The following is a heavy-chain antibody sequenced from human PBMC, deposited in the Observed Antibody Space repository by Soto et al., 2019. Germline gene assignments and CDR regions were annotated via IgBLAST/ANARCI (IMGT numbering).Heavy chain of an antibody. J-gene: IGHJ4*02. Sequence: GGSLRLSCAASGFTFSSYAMSWVRQAPGKGLECVSAITGSGVTTYYADSVKGRFTISRDNSKNTLYLQMNSLRAEDTAIYYCAKMSYDFWSGHDYWGQGTLVTVSS. V-gene: IGHV3-23*01. D-gene: IGHD3-3*01. CDR2: ITGSGVTT. CDR3: AKMSYDFWSGHDY. CDR1: GFTFSSYA.